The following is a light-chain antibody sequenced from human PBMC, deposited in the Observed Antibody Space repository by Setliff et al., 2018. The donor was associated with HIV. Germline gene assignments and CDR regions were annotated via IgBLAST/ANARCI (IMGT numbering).Light chain of an antibody. CDR2: RNN. CDR3: APWDDSLHGKV. CDR1: SSNIGSNI. Sequence: QSVLTQPPSASGTPGQRVTTSCSGSSSNIGSNIVDWYQHLPATAPKLLIYRNNQRPSGVPDRFSGSKSVTSASLAISGLQSEDEADYYCAPWDDSLHGKVFGSGTKVTVL. J-gene: IGLJ1*01. V-gene: IGLV1-44*01.